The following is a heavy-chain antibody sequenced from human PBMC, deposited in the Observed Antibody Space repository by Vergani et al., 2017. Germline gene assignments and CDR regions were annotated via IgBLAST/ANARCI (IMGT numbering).Heavy chain of an antibody. CDR2: MNPNSGNT. V-gene: IGHV1-8*01. CDR3: ARPLQYRGDYYHMDV. D-gene: IGHD5-18*01. J-gene: IGHJ6*03. CDR1: GYTFTSYD. Sequence: QVQLVQSGAEVKKPGASVKVSCKASGYTFTSYDINWVRQATGQGLEWMGWMNPNSGNTGYAQKFQGRVTISVDTSKNQFSLKLSSVTAADTAVYYCARPLQYRGDYYHMDVWGKGTTVTVSS.